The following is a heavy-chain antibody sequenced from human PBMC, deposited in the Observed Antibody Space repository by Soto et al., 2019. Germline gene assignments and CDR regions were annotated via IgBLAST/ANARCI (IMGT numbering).Heavy chain of an antibody. CDR1: GFTFRNYA. J-gene: IGHJ4*02. Sequence: EVQLLDSGGGLAQPGGSLRLSCAASGFTFRNYAMSWVRQAPGKGLEWVSSISNSGGSTYYADSVQGRFTISRDNSKNTLYLQMNSRRAEDTAIYYCANHRGFLVTQYFFDYWGQGTLVTVSS. V-gene: IGHV3-23*01. D-gene: IGHD2-21*02. CDR2: ISNSGGST. CDR3: ANHRGFLVTQYFFDY.